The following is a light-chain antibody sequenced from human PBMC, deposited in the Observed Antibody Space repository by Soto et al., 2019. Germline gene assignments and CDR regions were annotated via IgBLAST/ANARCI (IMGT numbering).Light chain of an antibody. J-gene: IGKJ2*01. Sequence: DIQMPQSPSSLSASVGDRDTITCRASQTISSYLNWYQQKPGKAPKLLIYAASSLQSGVPSRFSGSGSGTDFTLTISSLQPEDFATYYCQQSHSIPYTFGQGTKLEIK. V-gene: IGKV1-39*01. CDR3: QQSHSIPYT. CDR2: AAS. CDR1: QTISSY.